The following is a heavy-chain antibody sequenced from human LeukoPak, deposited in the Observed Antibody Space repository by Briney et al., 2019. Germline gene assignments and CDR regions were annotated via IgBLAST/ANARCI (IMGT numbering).Heavy chain of an antibody. CDR1: GGSISSYY. CDR2: IYYSGST. CDR3: ARAPPGAGDFYWYFDL. V-gene: IGHV4-59*08. Sequence: QPSETLSLTCTVSGGSISSYYWSWIRQPPGKGLEWIGYIYYSGSTNYNPSLKSRVTISVDTSKNQFSLKLSSVTAADTAVYYCARAPPGAGDFYWYFDLWGRGTLVTVSS. J-gene: IGHJ2*01. D-gene: IGHD4-17*01.